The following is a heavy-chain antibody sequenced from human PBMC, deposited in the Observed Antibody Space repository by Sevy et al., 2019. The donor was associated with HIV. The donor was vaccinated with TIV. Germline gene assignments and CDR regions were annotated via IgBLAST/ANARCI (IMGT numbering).Heavy chain of an antibody. CDR2: TYYNGNT. Sequence: SETLSLTCSVSGVSLSNGAYYWGWIRHHPEKGLEWIGYTYYNGNTYYNPSLKSRATISADTSKNHFSLRLSSVTAADTAVYYCSRASLSFFYLDVWGKGTAVTVSS. J-gene: IGHJ6*03. CDR1: GVSLSNGAYY. V-gene: IGHV4-31*03. CDR3: SRASLSFFYLDV.